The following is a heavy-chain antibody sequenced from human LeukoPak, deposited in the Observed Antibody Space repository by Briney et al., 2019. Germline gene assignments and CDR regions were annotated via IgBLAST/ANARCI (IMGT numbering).Heavy chain of an antibody. CDR1: GFTFSNYW. CDR3: ARDVGPYGGSPGAD. D-gene: IGHD2-15*01. J-gene: IGHJ4*02. Sequence: GRSLRLSCDASGFTFSNYWMHWVRQVPGKGLVWVSRIKTDGSEASYMDSVKGRFIISRDNAKNTLYLQMNSLRDDATAVYFCARDVGPYGGSPGADWGQGTLVIVST. CDR2: IKTDGSEA. V-gene: IGHV3-74*01.